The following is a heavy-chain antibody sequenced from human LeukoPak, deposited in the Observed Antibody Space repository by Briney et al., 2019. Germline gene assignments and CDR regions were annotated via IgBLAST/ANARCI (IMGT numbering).Heavy chain of an antibody. CDR1: GFTFSSYA. CDR2: ISGSGGST. CDR3: AKDLRDWVRLSGWFDP. Sequence: PGGSLRLSCAASGFTFSSYAMSWVRQAPGKGLEWVSAISGSGGSTYYADSVKGRFTISRDNSKNTLYLQMNSLRAEDMAVYYCAKDLRDWVRLSGWFDPWGQGTLVTVSS. D-gene: IGHD2-21*01. J-gene: IGHJ5*02. V-gene: IGHV3-23*01.